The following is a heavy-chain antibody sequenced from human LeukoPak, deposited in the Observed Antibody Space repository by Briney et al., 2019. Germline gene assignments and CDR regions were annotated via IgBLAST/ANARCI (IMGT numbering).Heavy chain of an antibody. Sequence: ASVKVSCKASGYTFTSYYMHWVRQAPGQGLEWMGIINPSGGSTSYAQQFLGRVTMTRDRSISTAYMELRRLRADDTAVYYCARNERWGLDYWGQGTLVTVSS. CDR3: ARNERWGLDY. V-gene: IGHV1-46*01. J-gene: IGHJ4*02. CDR2: INPSGGST. CDR1: GYTFTSYY. D-gene: IGHD4-23*01.